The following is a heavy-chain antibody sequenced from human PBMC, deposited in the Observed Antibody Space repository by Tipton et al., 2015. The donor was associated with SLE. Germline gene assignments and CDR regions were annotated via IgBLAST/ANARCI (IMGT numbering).Heavy chain of an antibody. V-gene: IGHV4-31*03. D-gene: IGHD6-13*01. Sequence: LRLSCTVSGGSISSGGYYWSWIRQHPGKGLEWIGFIYYSGSTSYNTSLKSRVTISVDTSKNPFPLKLSSVTAADTAVYYCARGWYSSSGGGYYFDYWGQGTLVTVSS. CDR1: GGSISSGGYY. J-gene: IGHJ4*02. CDR2: IYYSGST. CDR3: ARGWYSSSGGGYYFDY.